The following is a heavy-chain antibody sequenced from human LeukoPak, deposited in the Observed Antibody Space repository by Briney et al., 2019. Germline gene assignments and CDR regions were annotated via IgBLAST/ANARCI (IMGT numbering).Heavy chain of an antibody. V-gene: IGHV3-33*05. CDR3: ARDLMWGFDF. CDR2: IANDGSSQ. Sequence: GGSLRLSCAASGFNFAVHAMHWVRQGPGVGREWVAIIANDGSSQHYADSVKGRFTISRDNSKNTLYLQLNTLRPDDTALYLCARDLMWGFDFWGQGTLVTVSS. J-gene: IGHJ4*02. CDR1: GFNFAVHA. D-gene: IGHD7-27*01.